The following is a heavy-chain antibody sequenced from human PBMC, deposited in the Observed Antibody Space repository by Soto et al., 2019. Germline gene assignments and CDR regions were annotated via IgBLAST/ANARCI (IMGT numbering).Heavy chain of an antibody. V-gene: IGHV4-59*01. CDR2: IFYSWST. CDR1: GGSINAFF. Sequence: QVQLQESGPGLVKPSETLSLTCTVSGGSINAFFWSWVRQPPGKGLESIGYIFYSWSTNYKPSLTSRVTKSLDTSKTQFSLNLTSVPAADTAVYYCATQTGLYYYGMDVWGQGTTVAVSS. J-gene: IGHJ6*02. CDR3: ATQTGLYYYGMDV.